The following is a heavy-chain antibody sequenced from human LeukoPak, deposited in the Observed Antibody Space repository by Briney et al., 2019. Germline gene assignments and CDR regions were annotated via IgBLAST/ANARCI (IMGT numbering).Heavy chain of an antibody. CDR1: GGSFSGYY. CDR3: AREAGQLPWNWFDP. CDR2: INHSGST. Sequence: SETLSLTCAVYGGSFSGYYWSWIRQPPGKGLEWIGEINHSGSTNYNPSLKSRVTISVDTSKNQFSLKLSSVTAADTAVYYCAREAGQLPWNWFDPWGQGTLVTVSS. J-gene: IGHJ5*02. D-gene: IGHD6-19*01. V-gene: IGHV4-34*01.